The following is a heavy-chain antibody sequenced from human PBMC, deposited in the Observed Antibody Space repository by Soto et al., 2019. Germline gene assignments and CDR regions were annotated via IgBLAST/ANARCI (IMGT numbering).Heavy chain of an antibody. V-gene: IGHV3-23*01. D-gene: IGHD1-7*01. Sequence: EVQLLESGGGLVQPGGSLRLSCAASGFTFSSYAMSWVRQAPGKGLEWVSGISGSGGSTYYADSVKGRFTISRDNSKNTLNLQMNSLRAEDTAVHYCARRNWSYGAFEIWGQGTVVTVSS. CDR3: ARRNWSYGAFEI. CDR2: ISGSGGST. CDR1: GFTFSSYA. J-gene: IGHJ3*02.